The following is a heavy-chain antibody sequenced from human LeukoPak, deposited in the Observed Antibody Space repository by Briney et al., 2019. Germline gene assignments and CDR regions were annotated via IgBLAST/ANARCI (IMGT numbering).Heavy chain of an antibody. J-gene: IGHJ6*02. CDR1: GVSFSGYY. V-gene: IGHV4-34*01. Sequence: SETLSLTCAVYGVSFSGYYGSWIRQPPGKGLEWIGEINHSGSTNYNPSLKSRVTISVDTSKNQFSLKLSSVTAADTAVYYCARDVRSGWYDETYYYGMDVWGQGTTVTVSS. CDR3: ARDVRSGWYDETYYYGMDV. D-gene: IGHD6-19*01. CDR2: INHSGST.